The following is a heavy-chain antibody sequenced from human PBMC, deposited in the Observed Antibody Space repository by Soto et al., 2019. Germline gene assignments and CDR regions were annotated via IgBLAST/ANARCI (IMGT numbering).Heavy chain of an antibody. Sequence: SETLSLTCTVSGGSIRSDHWSWIRQPPGNGLEWIGYLDYSGSPNYNPSLKSRVTISMDTSKNQLSLILNSVTAADTAVYFCATYFSGEGGRGYWGQGTQVTVSS. CDR2: LDYSGSP. D-gene: IGHD2-15*01. CDR3: ATYFSGEGGRGY. V-gene: IGHV4-59*08. CDR1: GGSIRSDH. J-gene: IGHJ4*02.